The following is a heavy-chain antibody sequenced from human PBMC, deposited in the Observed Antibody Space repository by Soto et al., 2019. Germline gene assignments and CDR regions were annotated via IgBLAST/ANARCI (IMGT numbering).Heavy chain of an antibody. CDR2: ISGSGGST. D-gene: IGHD1-26*01. Sequence: GGSLRLSCAASGFTFSSYAMSWVRQAPGKGLEWVSAISGSGGSTYYADSVKGRFTISRDNSKNTLYLQMNSLRAEDTAVYYCASLEGSCYCYYGMDVWGQGTTVTVSS. J-gene: IGHJ6*02. V-gene: IGHV3-23*01. CDR1: GFTFSSYA. CDR3: ASLEGSCYCYYGMDV.